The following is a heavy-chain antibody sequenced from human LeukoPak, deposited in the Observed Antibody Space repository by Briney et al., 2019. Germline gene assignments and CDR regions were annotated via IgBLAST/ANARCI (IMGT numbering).Heavy chain of an antibody. V-gene: IGHV3-9*01. Sequence: GGSLRLSCAASGFTLGPYAMHWVRQRPGKGLEWVSGISWNSGSIGYADSVKGRFTISRDNAKNSLYLQMNSLRAEDTALYYCAKDGGFGELSLFDYWGQGTLVTVSS. J-gene: IGHJ4*02. CDR3: AKDGGFGELSLFDY. CDR1: GFTLGPYA. D-gene: IGHD3-10*01. CDR2: ISWNSGSI.